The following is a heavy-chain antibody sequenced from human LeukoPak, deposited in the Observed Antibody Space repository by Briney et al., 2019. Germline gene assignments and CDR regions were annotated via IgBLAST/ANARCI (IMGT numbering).Heavy chain of an antibody. V-gene: IGHV3-74*01. CDR3: AKTHGPYCSGGSCLDYYYYMDV. D-gene: IGHD2-15*01. CDR1: GFTFSSYW. Sequence: PGGSLRLSCAASGFTFSSYWMHWVRQAPGKGLVWVSRINTDGSSTSYADSVKGRFTISRGNAKNTLYLQMNSLRAEDTAVYFCAKTHGPYCSGGSCLDYYYYMDVWGKGTTVTVSS. J-gene: IGHJ6*03. CDR2: INTDGSST.